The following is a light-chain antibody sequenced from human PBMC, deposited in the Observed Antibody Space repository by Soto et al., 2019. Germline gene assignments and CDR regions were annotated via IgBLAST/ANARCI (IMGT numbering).Light chain of an antibody. Sequence: EIVLTQSPAALSVSPGERATLSCWAGQVVVISLNWYKQKPGQAPRLLSNDTSIRATGIPARFSGSGSGTEFTLTIASLQSEDFGVYYCQRFNRWPLTFGGGTKVDI. V-gene: IGKV3-15*01. CDR2: DTS. J-gene: IGKJ4*01. CDR3: QRFNRWPLT. CDR1: QVVVIS.